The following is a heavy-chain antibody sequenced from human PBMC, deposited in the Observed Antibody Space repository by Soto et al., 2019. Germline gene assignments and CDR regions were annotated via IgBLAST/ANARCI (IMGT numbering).Heavy chain of an antibody. J-gene: IGHJ4*02. CDR1: GFTLSDHY. Sequence: EVQLVESGGGLVQPGGSLRLSCAGSGFTLSDHYIDWVRQAPGKGLEWVGGSRNKAQGYSTVYAASVKGRFTTSRDESTNSVYLQMNSLKTENTAVYYCVTATYFSDSSGYTPCFDYWGQGTLVTDSS. V-gene: IGHV3-72*01. CDR3: VTATYFSDSSGYTPCFDY. CDR2: SRNKAQGYST. D-gene: IGHD3-22*01.